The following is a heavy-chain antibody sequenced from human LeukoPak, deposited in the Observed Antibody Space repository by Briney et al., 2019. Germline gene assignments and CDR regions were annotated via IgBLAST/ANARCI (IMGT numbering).Heavy chain of an antibody. CDR2: IKQDGTEI. V-gene: IGHV3-7*03. D-gene: IGHD3-10*02. CDR1: GFTFSSHW. Sequence: GGSLRLSCAASGFTFSSHWMSWVRQAPGKGPEWVANIKQDGTEIYYVDSVKGRFTISRDNAKNSLYLQMNSLRAEDTAVYYCAELGITMIGGVWGKGTTVTISS. CDR3: AELGITMIGGV. J-gene: IGHJ6*04.